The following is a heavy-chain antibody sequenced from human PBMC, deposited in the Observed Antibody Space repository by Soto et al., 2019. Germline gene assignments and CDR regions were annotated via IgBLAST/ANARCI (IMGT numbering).Heavy chain of an antibody. CDR1: GYTFTNHA. D-gene: IGHD6-13*01. CDR2: MNAANGNT. J-gene: IGHJ6*02. Sequence: QVQLVQSGAEETKPGASVKVSCKASGYTFTNHAMHWVRQAPGQRLEWMGWMNAANGNTKYSQKYPGRLTITRDTXVTXTXRELTSLRFEDTAVYYCARDGWVGQQSVRYYCGMDVWGQGTAVTVSS. V-gene: IGHV1-3*05. CDR3: ARDGWVGQQSVRYYCGMDV.